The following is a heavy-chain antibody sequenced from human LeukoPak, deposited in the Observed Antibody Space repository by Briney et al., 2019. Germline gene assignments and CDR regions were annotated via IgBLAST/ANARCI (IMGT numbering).Heavy chain of an antibody. CDR3: ARDPDVEMATNRAFDY. V-gene: IGHV1-69*04. J-gene: IGHJ4*02. CDR2: IIPILGIA. D-gene: IGHD5-24*01. Sequence: ASVKVSCKASGGTFSSYAISWVRQAPGQGLDWMGRIIPILGIANYAQKFQGRVTITADKSTSTAYMELSSLRSEDTAVYYCARDPDVEMATNRAFDYWGQGTLVTVSS. CDR1: GGTFSSYA.